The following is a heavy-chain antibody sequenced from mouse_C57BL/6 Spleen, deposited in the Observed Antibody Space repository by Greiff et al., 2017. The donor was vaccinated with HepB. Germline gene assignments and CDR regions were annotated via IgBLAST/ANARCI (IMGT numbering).Heavy chain of an antibody. V-gene: IGHV1-64*01. CDR3: ARGGAMDY. CDR2: IHPNSGST. CDR1: GYTFTSYW. J-gene: IGHJ4*01. Sequence: VQLQQPGAELVKPGASVKLSCKASGYTFTSYWMHWVKQRPGQGLEWIGMIHPNSGSTNYNEKFKSKATLTVDKSSNTAYLQLSSLTSEDTAIYYCARGGAMDYWGQGTSVTVSS.